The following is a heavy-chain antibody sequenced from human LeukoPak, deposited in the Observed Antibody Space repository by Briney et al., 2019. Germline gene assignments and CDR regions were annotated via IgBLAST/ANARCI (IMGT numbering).Heavy chain of an antibody. Sequence: SETLSLTCTVSGGSIGSFFWSWIRQPPGKALEWIGYIHYSGSTNYNPSLKSRVTISVDTSKNQFSLKLSSVTAADTAVYYCASYSPTYGDYGFDPWGQGTLVTVSS. CDR3: ASYSPTYGDYGFDP. J-gene: IGHJ5*02. D-gene: IGHD4-17*01. CDR1: GGSIGSFF. CDR2: IHYSGST. V-gene: IGHV4-59*12.